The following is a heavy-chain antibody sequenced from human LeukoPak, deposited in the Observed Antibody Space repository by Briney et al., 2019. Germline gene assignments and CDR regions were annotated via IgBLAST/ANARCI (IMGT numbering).Heavy chain of an antibody. Sequence: GESLKISCKGSGYTFTGYYMHWVRQAPGQGLEWMGWINPNSGGTNYAQKFQGWVTMTRDTSISTAYMELSRLRSDDTAVYYCARGSLRIAAAGPTYYFDYWGQGTLVTVSS. J-gene: IGHJ4*02. V-gene: IGHV1-2*04. D-gene: IGHD6-13*01. CDR1: GYTFTGYY. CDR3: ARGSLRIAAAGPTYYFDY. CDR2: INPNSGGT.